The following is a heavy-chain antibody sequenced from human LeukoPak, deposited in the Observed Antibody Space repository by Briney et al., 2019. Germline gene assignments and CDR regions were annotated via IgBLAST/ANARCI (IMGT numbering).Heavy chain of an antibody. CDR3: ARHASWFDP. J-gene: IGHJ5*02. CDR1: GDSISGYS. Sequence: PSETLSLTCTVSGDSISGYSWSWIRQPPGKGLELIGYVYYSGSTTYNPSLKSRVSISIDTSKNQFSLRLSSVTAADTAVYYCARHASWFDPWGQGTLVTVSS. CDR2: VYYSGST. V-gene: IGHV4-59*08.